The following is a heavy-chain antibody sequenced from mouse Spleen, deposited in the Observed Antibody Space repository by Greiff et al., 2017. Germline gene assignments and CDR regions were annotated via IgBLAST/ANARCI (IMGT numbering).Heavy chain of an antibody. CDR1: GFTFSSYA. V-gene: IGHV5-9*01. CDR2: ISSGGGNT. D-gene: IGHD2-4*01. Sequence: EVMLVESGGGLVKLGGSLKLSCAASGFTFSSYAMSWVRQTPEKRLEWVATISSGGGNTYYPDSVKGRFTISRDNAKNTLYLQMSSLKSEDTAMYYCARGDDYGAWFAYWGQGTLVTVSA. J-gene: IGHJ3*01. CDR3: ARGDDYGAWFAY.